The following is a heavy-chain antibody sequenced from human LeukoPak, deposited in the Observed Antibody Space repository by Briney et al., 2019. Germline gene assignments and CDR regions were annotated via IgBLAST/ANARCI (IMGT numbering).Heavy chain of an antibody. CDR2: INQDANEK. CDR3: ARDKEEGPTKFDY. V-gene: IGHV3-7*03. CDR1: GFTFTRYW. Sequence: HAGGSLRLSCAASGFTFTRYWMSWVRQAPGRGSEWVANINQDANEKYYLDSVKGRFTISRDNAKNSLYLQMTSLETEDTAVYYCARDKEEGPTKFDYWGQGSLVTVSS. J-gene: IGHJ4*02. D-gene: IGHD1-26*01.